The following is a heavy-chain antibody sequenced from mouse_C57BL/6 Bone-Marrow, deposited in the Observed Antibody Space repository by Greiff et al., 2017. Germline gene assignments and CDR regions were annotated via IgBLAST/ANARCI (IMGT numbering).Heavy chain of an antibody. CDR2: ILPGSGSP. V-gene: IGHV1-9*01. J-gene: IGHJ2*01. D-gene: IGHD2-3*01. Sequence: LVESGAELMKPGASVKLSCKATGYTFTGYWIEWVQQRPGHGLEWIGEILPGSGSPNYNEKFKGKATFTADTSSNTAYMQLSSLTTEDSAIYYCARLGPMMVTTYWDGYWGQGTTLTVSS. CDR1: GYTFTGYW. CDR3: ARLGPMMVTTYWDGY.